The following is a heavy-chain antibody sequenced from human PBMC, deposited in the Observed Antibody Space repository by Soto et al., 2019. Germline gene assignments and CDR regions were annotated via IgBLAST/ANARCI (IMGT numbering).Heavy chain of an antibody. J-gene: IGHJ4*02. Sequence: GGSLRLSCAASGFTFSSYGMHWVRQAPGKGLEWVAVIWYDGSNKYYADSVKGRFTISRDNSKNTLYLQMNSLRAEDTAVYYCAREQPSLPYYYDSSAFDYWGQGTLVTVSS. D-gene: IGHD3-22*01. CDR3: AREQPSLPYYYDSSAFDY. V-gene: IGHV3-33*01. CDR2: IWYDGSNK. CDR1: GFTFSSYG.